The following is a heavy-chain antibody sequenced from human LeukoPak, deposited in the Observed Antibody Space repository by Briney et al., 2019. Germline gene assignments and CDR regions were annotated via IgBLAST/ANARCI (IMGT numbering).Heavy chain of an antibody. D-gene: IGHD5-18*01. Sequence: SVTLSLTCAVSGGSISSNNWWSWVRQPPGKGLEWIGEVYHSGTTNYNPSLKSRVTISVDKSKNLFSLKLSSVTAADRAVYYCARGYSYGFPLDFWGQGTLVTVSS. CDR3: ARGYSYGFPLDF. V-gene: IGHV4-4*02. CDR2: VYHSGTT. J-gene: IGHJ4*02. CDR1: GGSISSNNW.